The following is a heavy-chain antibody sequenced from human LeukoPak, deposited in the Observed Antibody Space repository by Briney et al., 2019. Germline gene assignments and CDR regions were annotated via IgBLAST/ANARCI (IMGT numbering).Heavy chain of an antibody. CDR2: ISYDGSNK. Sequence: GGSLRLSCAASGFTFSSYGMRWVRQAPGKGLEWVAVISYDGSNKYYADSVKGRFTISRDNSKNTLYLQMNSLRAEDTAVYYCAKVGGYYDSSGYSPTYFDYWGQGTLVTVSS. CDR1: GFTFSSYG. J-gene: IGHJ4*02. D-gene: IGHD3-22*01. CDR3: AKVGGYYDSSGYSPTYFDY. V-gene: IGHV3-30*18.